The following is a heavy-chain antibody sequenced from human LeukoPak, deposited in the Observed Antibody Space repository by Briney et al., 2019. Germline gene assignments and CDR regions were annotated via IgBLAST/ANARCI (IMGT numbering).Heavy chain of an antibody. D-gene: IGHD2-2*02. Sequence: GGSLRLSCAASGFTFSSYSMNWVRQAPGKGLEWVSSISSSSSYIYYADSVKGRFTISRDNAKNSLYLQMNSLRAEDTAVYYCASPPIVVVPAAIRDYWGQGTLVTVPS. CDR1: GFTFSSYS. V-gene: IGHV3-21*01. CDR2: ISSSSSYI. J-gene: IGHJ4*02. CDR3: ASPPIVVVPAAIRDY.